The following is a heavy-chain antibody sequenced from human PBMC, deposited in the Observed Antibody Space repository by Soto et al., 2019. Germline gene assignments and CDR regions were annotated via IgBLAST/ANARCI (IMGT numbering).Heavy chain of an antibody. Sequence: PGASLKISCKGSGYTFAGYRINCVRQMPGKGLELMVIIYPSDSDNRYRPSFQGQVTISADKSISYAYLQWSSLRASATAMYYCARGGVSTRTFDYWGQGT. CDR2: IYPSDSDN. CDR1: GYTFAGYR. V-gene: IGHV5-51*01. J-gene: IGHJ4*02. CDR3: ARGGVSTRTFDY. D-gene: IGHD3-3*01.